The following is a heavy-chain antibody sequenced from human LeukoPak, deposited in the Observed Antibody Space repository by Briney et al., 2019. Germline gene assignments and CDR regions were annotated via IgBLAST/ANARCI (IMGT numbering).Heavy chain of an antibody. D-gene: IGHD3-3*01. V-gene: IGHV3-21*01. CDR2: ISSSSSYI. CDR1: GFTFSSYS. Sequence: GGSLRLSCAASGFTFSSYSMNWVRQAPGKGLEWFSSISSSSSYIYYADSVKGRFTISRDNAKNSLYLQMNSLRAEDTAVYYCARDLSPTIFGVVILDYWGQGTLVTVSS. CDR3: ARDLSPTIFGVVILDY. J-gene: IGHJ4*02.